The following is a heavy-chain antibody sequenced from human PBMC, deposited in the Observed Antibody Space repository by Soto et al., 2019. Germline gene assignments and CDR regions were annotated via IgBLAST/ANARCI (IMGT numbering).Heavy chain of an antibody. Sequence: QVQLQESGPGLVKPSETLSLTCTVSGGSISSYYWSWIRQPPGKGLEWIGYIYYSGSTNYNPSLKSRVTISVDTSKNQFSLKLSSVTAADTAVYYCARFAPNLGYCSGGSCPFDYWGQGTLVTVSS. V-gene: IGHV4-59*01. J-gene: IGHJ4*02. CDR1: GGSISSYY. CDR3: ARFAPNLGYCSGGSCPFDY. D-gene: IGHD2-15*01. CDR2: IYYSGST.